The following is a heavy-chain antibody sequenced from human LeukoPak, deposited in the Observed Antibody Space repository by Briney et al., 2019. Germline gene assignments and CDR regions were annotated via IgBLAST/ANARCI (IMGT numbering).Heavy chain of an antibody. CDR2: INPNSGGT. CDR3: ARGRKPFSGTAIYSGNWFDP. D-gene: IGHD3-10*02. CDR1: GYTFTGYY. J-gene: IGHJ5*02. Sequence: GASVKVSCKASGYTFTGYYMHWVRQAPGQGLEWMGRINPNSGGTNYAQKFQGRVTMARDTSISTAYMELSRLRSDDTAVYYCARGRKPFSGTAIYSGNWFDPWGQGTLVTVSS. V-gene: IGHV1-2*06.